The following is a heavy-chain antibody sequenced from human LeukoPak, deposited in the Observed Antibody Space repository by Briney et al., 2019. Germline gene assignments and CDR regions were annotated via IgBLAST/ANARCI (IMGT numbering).Heavy chain of an antibody. CDR2: IYHSGST. D-gene: IGHD3-10*01. Sequence: SETLSLTCAVSGGSISSGGYSWSWIRQPPGKGLEWIGYIYHSGSTYYNPSLKSRVTISVDRSKNQFSLKLSSVTAADTAVYYCARVDYYGSGNWGWFDPWGQGTLVTVSS. V-gene: IGHV4-30-2*01. J-gene: IGHJ5*02. CDR1: GGSISSGGYS. CDR3: ARVDYYGSGNWGWFDP.